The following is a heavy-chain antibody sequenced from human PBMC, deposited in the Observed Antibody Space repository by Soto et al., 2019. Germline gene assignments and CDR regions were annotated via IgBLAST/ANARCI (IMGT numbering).Heavy chain of an antibody. CDR1: GYSISSGYY. CDR2: IHHSGST. D-gene: IGHD4-17*01. J-gene: IGHJ6*02. Sequence: SETLSLTCAVSGYSISSGYYWGWIRQPPGKGLEWIGSIHHSGSTHYNPSLKSRVIISVDTSKDQFSLKLSSVTAADTAVYYCARENGDYDYYYYGMDVWGQGTTVTVSS. V-gene: IGHV4-38-2*02. CDR3: ARENGDYDYYYYGMDV.